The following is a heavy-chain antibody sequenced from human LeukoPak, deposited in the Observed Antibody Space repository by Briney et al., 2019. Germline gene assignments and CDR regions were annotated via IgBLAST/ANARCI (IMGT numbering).Heavy chain of an antibody. V-gene: IGHV1-2*02. Sequence: GASVKVSCKASGYTFTGYYMHWVRQAPGQGLEWMGWINPNSGGTNYAQKFQGRVTMTRDTSISTAYMELSRLRSDDTAVYYCARAHCSSTSCYVGIFDYWGQGTLVTVSP. D-gene: IGHD2-2*01. CDR3: ARAHCSSTSCYVGIFDY. CDR1: GYTFTGYY. J-gene: IGHJ4*02. CDR2: INPNSGGT.